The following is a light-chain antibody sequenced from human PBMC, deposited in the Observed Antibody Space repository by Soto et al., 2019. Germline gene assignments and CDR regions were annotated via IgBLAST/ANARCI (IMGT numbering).Light chain of an antibody. Sequence: EIVMTQSPATLSVSPGERATLSCRASQSVSILLAWYQQNPGQPPRPLIYDASTRAAGIPDRFSGSGSGTDFTLTIRRLEPEDFAVYYCQQYGSSTTFGQGTKVDIK. CDR1: QSVSIL. V-gene: IGKV3-20*01. CDR2: DAS. J-gene: IGKJ1*01. CDR3: QQYGSSTT.